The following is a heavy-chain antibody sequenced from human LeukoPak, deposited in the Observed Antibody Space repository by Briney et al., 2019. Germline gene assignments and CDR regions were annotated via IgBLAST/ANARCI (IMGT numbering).Heavy chain of an antibody. Sequence: SVKVSCKASGGTFSSYAISWVRQAPGQGLEWMGRIIPIFGTANYAQKFQGRVTITTDESTSTAYMELSSLRSEDTAVYYCARVGDGLNDGFDIWGQGTMVTVSS. CDR3: ARVGDGLNDGFDI. D-gene: IGHD5-24*01. CDR1: GGTFSSYA. CDR2: IIPIFGTA. V-gene: IGHV1-69*05. J-gene: IGHJ3*02.